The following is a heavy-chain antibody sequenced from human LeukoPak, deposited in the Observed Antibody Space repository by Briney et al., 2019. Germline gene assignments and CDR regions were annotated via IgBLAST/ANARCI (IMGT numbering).Heavy chain of an antibody. CDR3: AKEWVDYDFTVDY. Sequence: PGGSLRLSCAASGFTFSSYSMNWVRQAPGKGLEWVSSISSSSSYIYYADSVKGRFTVSRDNSKNTLYLQMNSLRTEDTAVYYCAKEWVDYDFTVDYWGQGTLVTVSS. D-gene: IGHD3-3*01. CDR2: ISSSSSYI. J-gene: IGHJ4*02. V-gene: IGHV3-21*01. CDR1: GFTFSSYS.